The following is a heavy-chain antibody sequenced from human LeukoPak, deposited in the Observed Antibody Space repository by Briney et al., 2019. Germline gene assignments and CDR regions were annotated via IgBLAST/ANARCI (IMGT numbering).Heavy chain of an antibody. J-gene: IGHJ4*02. CDR3: ARVHDGYCSAGSCYDYFDY. CDR1: GFIFSDYY. CDR2: ISSSSSYT. V-gene: IGHV3-11*05. Sequence: PGGSLRLSCAASGFIFSDYYMSWIRQAPGKGLEWVSYISSSSSYTNYADSVKGRFTISRDNAKNSLYLQMNSLRAEDTAVYYCARVHDGYCSAGSCYDYFDYWGQGTLVTVSS. D-gene: IGHD2-15*01.